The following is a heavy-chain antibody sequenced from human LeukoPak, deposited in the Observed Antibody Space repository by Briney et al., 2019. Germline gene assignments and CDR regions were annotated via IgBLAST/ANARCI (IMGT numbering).Heavy chain of an antibody. CDR3: ARDHCTSTSCYSLDY. J-gene: IGHJ4*02. CDR2: IWYDGSKK. D-gene: IGHD2-2*01. V-gene: IGHV3-33*01. CDR1: GFIFSSYG. Sequence: GGSLRLSCAASGFIFSSYGIHWVRQAPGKGLEWVAVIWYDGSKKYYADSVKGRFTISRDNSKNTLYLQTNSLRAEDTAVYYCARDHCTSTSCYSLDYWGQGTLATVSS.